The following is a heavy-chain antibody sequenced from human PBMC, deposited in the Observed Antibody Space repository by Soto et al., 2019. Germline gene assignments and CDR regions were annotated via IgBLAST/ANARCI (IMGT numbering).Heavy chain of an antibody. D-gene: IGHD1-1*01. J-gene: IGHJ4*02. Sequence: SETLSLTCSVSGGSISTVGHYWTWIRQPPGKGLEWIGSIYHTGSTYYSKSLRSRLTMSVGTSKSQFSLRLSSVTAADTAVYYCARATGTLRSRNCDYWGQGSLVTVSS. CDR2: IYHTGST. CDR1: GGSISTVGHY. CDR3: ARATGTLRSRNCDY. V-gene: IGHV4-31*03.